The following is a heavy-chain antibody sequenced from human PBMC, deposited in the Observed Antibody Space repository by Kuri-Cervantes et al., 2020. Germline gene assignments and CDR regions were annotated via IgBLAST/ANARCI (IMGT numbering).Heavy chain of an antibody. J-gene: IGHJ6*02. D-gene: IGHD2-2*01. Sequence: GGSLRLSCAASGFTFSSYSMNWVRQAPGKGLEWVSSISSSSSYIYYADSVKGRFTISRDNAKNSLYLQMNSLRAEDTAVYYCARDPSSTSYYYYYYGMDVWGQGTTVTVSS. CDR1: GFTFSSYS. V-gene: IGHV3-21*01. CDR3: ARDPSSTSYYYYYYGMDV. CDR2: ISSSSSYI.